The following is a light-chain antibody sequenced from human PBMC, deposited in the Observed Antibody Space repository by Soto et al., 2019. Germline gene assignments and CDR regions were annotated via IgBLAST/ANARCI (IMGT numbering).Light chain of an antibody. CDR2: ANS. V-gene: IGLV1-40*01. J-gene: IGLJ2*01. CDR3: QSYDNSLSGDVV. Sequence: QSVLTQPPSVSGAPGQRVTISCTGSSSNIGAGYDVHWYQQLPGTAPRLLIYANSDRPSGVPDRFSGSKSGTSASLAITGLQAEDEDDYYCQSYDNSLSGDVVFGGGTKLTVL. CDR1: SSNIGAGYD.